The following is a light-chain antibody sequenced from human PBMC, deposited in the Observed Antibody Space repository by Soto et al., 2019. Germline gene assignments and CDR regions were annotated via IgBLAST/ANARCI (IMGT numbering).Light chain of an antibody. V-gene: IGKV1-33*01. CDR2: DAS. CDR1: QDIKKN. J-gene: IGKJ5*01. Sequence: DIQMTQSPSSLSASVGDRVTITCQASQDIKKNVNWYQQKPGKVPKVLIYDASTLETGVPSRFSGSGSETEFTLTISSLQSEDIATYFCQQFHDLPLTFGQGTRLDIK. CDR3: QQFHDLPLT.